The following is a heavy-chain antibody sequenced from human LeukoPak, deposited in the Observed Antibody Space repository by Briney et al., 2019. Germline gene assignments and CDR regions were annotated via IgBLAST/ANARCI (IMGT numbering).Heavy chain of an antibody. CDR1: GYTFTGYY. Sequence: ASVKVSCKASGYTFTGYYMYWVRQAPGQGLEWMGWINPNSGGTNYAQKFQGRVTMTRDTSISTAYMELSRLRSDDTAVYYCARGPVDTAMARYYYYYYYMDVWGKGTTVTVSS. D-gene: IGHD5-18*01. J-gene: IGHJ6*03. V-gene: IGHV1-2*02. CDR3: ARGPVDTAMARYYYYYYYMDV. CDR2: INPNSGGT.